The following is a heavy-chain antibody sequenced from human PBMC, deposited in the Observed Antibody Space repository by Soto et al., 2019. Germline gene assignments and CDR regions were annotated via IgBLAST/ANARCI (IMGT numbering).Heavy chain of an antibody. D-gene: IGHD5-12*01. CDR1: GYTLTELS. V-gene: IGHV1-24*01. CDR3: ATDIRDSGYDCVDLPAY. CDR2: FDPEDGET. Sequence: ASVKVSCKVSGYTLTELSMHWVRQAPGKGLEWMGGFDPEDGETIYAQKFQGRVTMTEDTSTDTAYMELSSLRSEDTAVYYCATDIRDSGYDCVDLPAYWGQGTLVTVSS. J-gene: IGHJ4*02.